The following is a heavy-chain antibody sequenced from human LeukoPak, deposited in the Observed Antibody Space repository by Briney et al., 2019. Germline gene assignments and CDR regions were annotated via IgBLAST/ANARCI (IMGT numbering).Heavy chain of an antibody. CDR2: IYYSGST. V-gene: IGHV4-31*03. D-gene: IGHD3-10*01. Sequence: SETLSLTRSVSGVSISSGGYYWSWLRQHPGKGLEWIGYIYYSGSTYYNPSLKSRVTISVDTSRNQFYLKLSSVTAADTALYYCARSEETFSYGSGNYYSFDSWGQGTLVTVSS. J-gene: IGHJ4*02. CDR3: ARSEETFSYGSGNYYSFDS. CDR1: GVSISSGGYY.